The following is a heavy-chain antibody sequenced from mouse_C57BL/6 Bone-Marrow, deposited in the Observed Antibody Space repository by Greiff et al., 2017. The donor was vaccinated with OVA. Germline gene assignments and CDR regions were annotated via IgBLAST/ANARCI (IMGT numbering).Heavy chain of an antibody. D-gene: IGHD4-1*01. CDR1: GYTFTSYW. Sequence: VQLQQSGAELVQPGASVKLSCKASGYTFTSYWMHWVKLRPGRGLEWIGRIDPNSGGTKYNEKFKSKATLTVDKPSSTAYMQLSSLTSEDSAVYYCARRELGLYYFDYWGQGTTLTVSS. CDR2: IDPNSGGT. V-gene: IGHV1-72*01. J-gene: IGHJ2*01. CDR3: ARRELGLYYFDY.